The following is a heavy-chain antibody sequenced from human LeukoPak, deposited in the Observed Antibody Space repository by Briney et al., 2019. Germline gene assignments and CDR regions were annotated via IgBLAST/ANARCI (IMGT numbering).Heavy chain of an antibody. CDR1: GFTFTSSA. D-gene: IGHD3-22*01. Sequence: ASVKVSCKASGFTFTSSAMQWVRQARGQRLEWIGWIVVGSGNTNYAQKFQERVTITRDMSTSTAYMELSSLRSEDTAVYYCAAAAYYDSSGYYYSRWGFDYWGQGTLSPSPQ. J-gene: IGHJ4*02. V-gene: IGHV1-58*02. CDR3: AAAAYYDSSGYYYSRWGFDY. CDR2: IVVGSGNT.